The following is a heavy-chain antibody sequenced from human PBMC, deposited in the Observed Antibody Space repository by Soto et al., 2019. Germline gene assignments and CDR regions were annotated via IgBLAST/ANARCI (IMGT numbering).Heavy chain of an antibody. CDR1: GYSFNNYW. J-gene: IGHJ6*03. V-gene: IGHV5-51*01. CDR3: ERHDIYYSVSYYMDR. D-gene: IGHD2-21*01. Sequence: GEYLKISWKASGYSFNNYWIAWVLQIPLKGLEWMGIIHPEDSETRYSPSFQCQVTISADRSINTAYLHCSSLKAADTAMYYCERHDIYYSVSYYMDRWGQGTTVTVSS. CDR2: IHPEDSET.